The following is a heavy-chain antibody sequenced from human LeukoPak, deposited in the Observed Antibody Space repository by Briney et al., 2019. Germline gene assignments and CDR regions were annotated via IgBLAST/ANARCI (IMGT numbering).Heavy chain of an antibody. D-gene: IGHD2-15*01. J-gene: IGHJ6*03. Sequence: ASVKVSCKASGYTFTNYGIGWVRQAPGQGLEWMGWISAYNGNTDYAQKLQGRVTMTTDTSTSAAYMELRSLRSDDTAVYYCASGYCSGGSCFQHYYYYYMDVWGKGTTVTVSS. CDR3: ASGYCSGGSCFQHYYYYYMDV. V-gene: IGHV1-18*01. CDR1: GYTFTNYG. CDR2: ISAYNGNT.